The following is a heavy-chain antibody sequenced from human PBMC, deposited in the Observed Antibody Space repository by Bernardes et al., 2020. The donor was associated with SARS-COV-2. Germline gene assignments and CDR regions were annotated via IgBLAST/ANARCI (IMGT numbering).Heavy chain of an antibody. CDR2: IGTAGDT. J-gene: IGHJ6*02. Sequence: GGSLRLSCAASGFTFSSYDMHWVRQATGKGLEWVAAIGTAGDTYYQGSVKGRFTIIREKAKNTLYLQMNSMSAGDTAVYYCARADYGGSFYYYYGMDVCGQATTVSVPS. CDR1: GFTFSSYD. D-gene: IGHD4-17*01. CDR3: ARADYGGSFYYYYGMDV. V-gene: IGHV3-13*01.